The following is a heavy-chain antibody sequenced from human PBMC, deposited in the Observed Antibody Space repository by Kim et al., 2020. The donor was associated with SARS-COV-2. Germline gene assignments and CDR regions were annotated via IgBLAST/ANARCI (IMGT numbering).Heavy chain of an antibody. D-gene: IGHD3-10*01. V-gene: IGHV5-10-1*01. J-gene: IGHJ5*02. CDR2: YT. CDR3: ARHTSDWFDP. Sequence: YTNYSPSFQGHVTISADKSISTAYLQWSSLKASDTAMYYCARHTSDWFDPWGQGTLVTVSS.